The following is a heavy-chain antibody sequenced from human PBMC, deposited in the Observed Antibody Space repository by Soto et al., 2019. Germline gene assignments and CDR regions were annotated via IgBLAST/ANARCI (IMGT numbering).Heavy chain of an antibody. CDR3: ATRGSSYGDTAMPDYYYYGMDV. J-gene: IGHJ6*02. D-gene: IGHD5-18*01. CDR1: GYSFTSYW. V-gene: IGHV5-51*01. Sequence: GESLKISCKGSGYSFTSYWIGWVRQMPGKGLEWMGIIYPGDSDTRYSPSFQGQVTISADKSISTAYLQWSSLKASDTAMYYCATRGSSYGDTAMPDYYYYGMDVWGQGTTVTVSS. CDR2: IYPGDSDT.